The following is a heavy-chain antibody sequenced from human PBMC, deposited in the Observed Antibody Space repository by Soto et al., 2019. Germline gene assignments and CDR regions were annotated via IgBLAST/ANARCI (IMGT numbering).Heavy chain of an antibody. CDR2: IIPIFGTA. Sequence: QVQLVQSGAEVKKPGSSVKVSCKASEGTFSSYAISWVRQAPGQGLEWMGGIIPIFGTANYAQKFQGRVTITADESTSTAYMELSSLRSEDTAVYYCARGIGYCSSTSCYYGMDVWGQGTTVTVSS. J-gene: IGHJ6*02. D-gene: IGHD2-2*01. V-gene: IGHV1-69*01. CDR3: ARGIGYCSSTSCYYGMDV. CDR1: EGTFSSYA.